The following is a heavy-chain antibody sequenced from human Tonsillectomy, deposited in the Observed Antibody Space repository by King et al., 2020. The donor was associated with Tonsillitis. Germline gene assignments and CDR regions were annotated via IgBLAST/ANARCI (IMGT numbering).Heavy chain of an antibody. V-gene: IGHV1-18*04. CDR3: ARGDTVTTFRLGGSYYYYGMDV. CDR2: ISAYNGNT. Sequence: QLVQSGAEVKKPGASVKVSCKASGYTFTSYGISWVRQAPGQGLEWMGWISAYNGNTNYAQKLQGRVTLTTDTSTRTAYMELRSLRADDTAEYYCARGDTVTTFRLGGSYYYYGMDVWGQGTTVTVSS. J-gene: IGHJ6*02. CDR1: GYTFTSYG. D-gene: IGHD4-17*01.